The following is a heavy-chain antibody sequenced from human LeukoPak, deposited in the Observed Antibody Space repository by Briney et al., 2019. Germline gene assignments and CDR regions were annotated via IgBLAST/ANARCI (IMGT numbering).Heavy chain of an antibody. CDR1: GFTFSSYS. J-gene: IGHJ4*02. Sequence: KTGGSLRLSCAASGFTFSSYSMNWVRQAPGKGLEWVSSISSSSSYIYYADSVKGRFTISRDNSKNTLYLQMNSLRAEDTAVYYCAKNLDYYDILTGYYSVFDYWGQGTLVTVSS. V-gene: IGHV3-21*04. D-gene: IGHD3-9*01. CDR3: AKNLDYYDILTGYYSVFDY. CDR2: ISSSSSYI.